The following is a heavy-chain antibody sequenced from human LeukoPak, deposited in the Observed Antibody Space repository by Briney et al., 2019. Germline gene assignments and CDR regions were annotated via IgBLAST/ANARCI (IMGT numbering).Heavy chain of an antibody. J-gene: IGHJ4*02. Sequence: GGSLRLSCAASGFTFSPYAMSWVRQAPGRGLEWVSAIRSSGDNTYYTDSVKGWFTIPRDISKNTLYLQMNSLGVDDTAVYYCAKGTYGGNPGRYFDYWGQGTLVTVSS. CDR2: IRSSGDNT. D-gene: IGHD4-23*01. CDR3: AKGTYGGNPGRYFDY. V-gene: IGHV3-23*01. CDR1: GFTFSPYA.